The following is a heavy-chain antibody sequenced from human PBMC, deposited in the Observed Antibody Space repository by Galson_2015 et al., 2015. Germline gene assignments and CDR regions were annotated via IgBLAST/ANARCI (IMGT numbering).Heavy chain of an antibody. V-gene: IGHV3-9*01. D-gene: IGHD3-10*01. Sequence: SLRLSCAASGFTFDDYAMHWVRQAPGKGLEWVSGISWNSGSIGYADSVKGRFTISRDNAKNSLYLQMNSLRAEDTVLYYCAKDIDTMVRGAIDYWGQGTLVTVSS. CDR2: ISWNSGSI. J-gene: IGHJ4*02. CDR1: GFTFDDYA. CDR3: AKDIDTMVRGAIDY.